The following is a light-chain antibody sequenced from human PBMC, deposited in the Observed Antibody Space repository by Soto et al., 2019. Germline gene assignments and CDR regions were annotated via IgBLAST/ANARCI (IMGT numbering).Light chain of an antibody. J-gene: IGKJ1*01. CDR3: QQYHSYPRT. Sequence: AVRMTLPPSLFSTYTEDRVTVTCRASQGISIYLAWYQQKPRKAPKLLIYAASTLQSGVPSRFSGSGSGTDCTLTISCLQSEYFASYFCQQYHSYPRTFGKGTNVDIK. CDR1: QGISIY. CDR2: AAS. V-gene: IGKV1-8*01.